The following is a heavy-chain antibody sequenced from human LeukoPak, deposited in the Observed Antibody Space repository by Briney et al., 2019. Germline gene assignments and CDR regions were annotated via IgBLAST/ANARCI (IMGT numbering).Heavy chain of an antibody. V-gene: IGHV3-43*01. CDR2: ISWDGGIT. Sequence: GGSLRLSCAASGFTFDDYTMHWVRQAPGRGLEWLSLISWDGGITYYADSVKGRFTISRDNRKKSLYLQMNSLTSDDTALYYCAMICTTTSCLDYWGQGTLVTVSS. CDR1: GFTFDDYT. J-gene: IGHJ4*02. D-gene: IGHD2-2*01. CDR3: AMICTTTSCLDY.